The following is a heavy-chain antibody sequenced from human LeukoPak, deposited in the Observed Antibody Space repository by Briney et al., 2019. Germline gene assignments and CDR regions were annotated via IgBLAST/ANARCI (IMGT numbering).Heavy chain of an antibody. CDR2: ISAYNGNT. CDR1: GYTFTSYG. CDR3: ARDPFGSSGWYYFDY. J-gene: IGHJ4*02. D-gene: IGHD6-19*01. Sequence: ASVKVSCKASGYTFTSYGISWVRQAPGQGLEWMEWISAYNGNTNYAQKLQGRVTMTTDTSTSTAYMELRSLRSDDTAVYYCARDPFGSSGWYYFDYWGQGTLVTVSS. V-gene: IGHV1-18*01.